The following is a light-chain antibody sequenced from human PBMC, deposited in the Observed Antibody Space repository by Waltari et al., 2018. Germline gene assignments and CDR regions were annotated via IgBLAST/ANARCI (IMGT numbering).Light chain of an antibody. Sequence: QSAMTQPPSASVTPGQTVTISWFGGSSNGRNNPVNWYQQLPGTAPKVLIYSNNQRRSGVPDRFSGSKSGTTASLAIRGLQSEDEADYYCAAWDYNLNGVLYGGGTKLTVL. J-gene: IGLJ3*02. V-gene: IGLV1-44*01. CDR1: SSNGRNNP. CDR2: SNN. CDR3: AAWDYNLNGVL.